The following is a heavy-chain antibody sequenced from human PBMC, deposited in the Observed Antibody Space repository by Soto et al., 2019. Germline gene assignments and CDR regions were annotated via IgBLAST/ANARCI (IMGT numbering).Heavy chain of an antibody. J-gene: IGHJ6*02. Sequence: RESRKLSCKGSGYTFTNYWIGWVRQMPGKGLEWMGIIYPGDSDTKYNPSFQGQVTISADKSITTTYLQWSSLKASDTAIYYCAASIFYYGMDVWGQGTTVTVSS. CDR3: AASIFYYGMDV. V-gene: IGHV5-51*01. CDR1: GYTFTNYW. CDR2: IYPGDSDT.